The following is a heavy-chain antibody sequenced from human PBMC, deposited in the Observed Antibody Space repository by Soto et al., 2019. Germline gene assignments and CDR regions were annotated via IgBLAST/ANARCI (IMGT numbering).Heavy chain of an antibody. Sequence: LRLSCAASGFTFSSYGMTWVRQAPGKGLEWVSFSSATGAGTYYADSVKGRFTISRDNSKNTLYLQMNSLRAEDTAVYYCVNGGVLPNFYYYGMDAWGQGTTVTVSS. D-gene: IGHD2-8*02. CDR3: VNGGVLPNFYYYGMDA. J-gene: IGHJ6*02. CDR1: GFTFSSYG. V-gene: IGHV3-23*01. CDR2: SSATGAGT.